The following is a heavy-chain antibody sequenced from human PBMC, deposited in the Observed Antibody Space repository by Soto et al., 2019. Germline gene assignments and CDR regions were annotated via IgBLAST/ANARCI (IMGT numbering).Heavy chain of an antibody. CDR3: ARDWGEQQPEYYFDY. CDR1: GYTFTSYA. D-gene: IGHD6-13*01. V-gene: IGHV1-3*01. Sequence: GASVKVSCKASGYTFTSYAMHWVRQAPGQRLEWMGWINAGNGNTKYSQKFQGRVTITRDTSASTAYMELSSLRSEDTAVYYCARDWGEQQPEYYFDYWGQGTLVTVSS. J-gene: IGHJ4*02. CDR2: INAGNGNT.